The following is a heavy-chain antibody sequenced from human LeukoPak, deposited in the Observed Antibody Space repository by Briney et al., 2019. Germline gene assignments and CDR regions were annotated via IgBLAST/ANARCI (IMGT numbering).Heavy chain of an antibody. V-gene: IGHV3-30*18. CDR3: AKENVPAAGEGFDY. Sequence: GGSLRLSCAASGFXFSSYGMHWVRQAPGKGLEWVAVISYDGSNKYYADSVKGRFTISRDNSKNTLYLQMNSLRAEDTAVYYCAKENVPAAGEGFDYWGQGTLVTVSS. D-gene: IGHD2-2*01. J-gene: IGHJ4*02. CDR1: GFXFSSYG. CDR2: ISYDGSNK.